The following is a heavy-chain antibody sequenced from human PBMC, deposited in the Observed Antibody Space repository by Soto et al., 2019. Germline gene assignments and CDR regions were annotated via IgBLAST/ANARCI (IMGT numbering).Heavy chain of an antibody. CDR2: IRNKDNSYTT. CDR1: GFTSSDHY. Sequence: GGSLRLSCAASGFTSSDHYMDGVRQGPGKGLEWVGRIRNKDNSYTTAYSACVKGRFTISRDDSKNSLYLQMNSLKTEDTAVYYCARVKSGNYYYDYWGQGTLVTVSS. J-gene: IGHJ4*02. CDR3: ARVKSGNYYYDY. D-gene: IGHD1-7*01. V-gene: IGHV3-72*01.